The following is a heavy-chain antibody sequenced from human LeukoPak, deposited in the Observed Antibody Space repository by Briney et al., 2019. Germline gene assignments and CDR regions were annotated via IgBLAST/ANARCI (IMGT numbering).Heavy chain of an antibody. Sequence: PSETLSLTCTVSGGSISSSSYYWGWIRQPPGKGLEWIGSIYYSGSTYYNPSLKSRVTISVDTSKNQFSLKLSSVTAADTAVYYCARRHENSSGYWYWGQGTLVTVSS. D-gene: IGHD3-22*01. V-gene: IGHV4-39*01. CDR1: GGSISSSSYY. CDR3: ARRHENSSGYWY. J-gene: IGHJ4*02. CDR2: IYYSGST.